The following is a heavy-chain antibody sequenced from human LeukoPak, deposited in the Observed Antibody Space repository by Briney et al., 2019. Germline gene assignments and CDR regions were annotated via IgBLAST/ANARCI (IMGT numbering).Heavy chain of an antibody. V-gene: IGHV5-51*01. J-gene: IGHJ4*02. Sequence: GESLKISCKGSGYNFADYWVGWVRQMPGKGLEWMGIIYPDDSDTKYSPSFQGQVTFSADKTIDTVYLQWDSLEASDTAVYYCARLVVNYEDGSSFYYFDYWGQGTLVTVSS. CDR3: ARLVVNYEDGSSFYYFDY. CDR1: GYNFADYW. CDR2: IYPDDSDT. D-gene: IGHD3-22*01.